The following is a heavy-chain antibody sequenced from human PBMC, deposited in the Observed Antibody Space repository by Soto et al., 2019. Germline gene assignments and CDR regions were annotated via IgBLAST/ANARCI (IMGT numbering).Heavy chain of an antibody. D-gene: IGHD3-10*01. CDR3: ARGRVGTGSLTPRVDF. J-gene: IGHJ4*02. V-gene: IGHV3-23*01. Sequence: EVQLLESGGGLVQPGGSLRLSCAASGFTFNNYAMTWVRQAPGKGLEWVSAISGGGDTTSYEDSVKGRFTVSRDGSKKRLFLEMSSLRAEDTALYYCARGRVGTGSLTPRVDFWGQGTLVTVSS. CDR1: GFTFNNYA. CDR2: ISGGGDTT.